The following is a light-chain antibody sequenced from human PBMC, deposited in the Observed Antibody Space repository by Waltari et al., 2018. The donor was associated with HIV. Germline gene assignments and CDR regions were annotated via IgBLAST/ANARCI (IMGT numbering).Light chain of an antibody. V-gene: IGLV2-11*01. J-gene: IGLJ2*01. CDR3: CSYAGTYTLV. CDR2: DVS. Sequence: QSALTQPRSVSGSPGQSVTISCRGSSTDIGDYNYVSWYQQHPGQVPKLVIFDVSKRPAGVPDRFSGSKSVNTASLTISGLQAEDEADYYCCSYAGTYTLVFGGGTRLTVL. CDR1: STDIGDYNY.